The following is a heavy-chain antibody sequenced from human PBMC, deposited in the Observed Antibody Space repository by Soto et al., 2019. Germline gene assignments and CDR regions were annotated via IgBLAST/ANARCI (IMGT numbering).Heavy chain of an antibody. CDR3: ARGGHIAVVTASFDY. CDR2: IHPSGGGT. D-gene: IGHD2-21*02. J-gene: IGHJ4*02. CDR1: GYTFNTYY. Sequence: ASVKVSCKPSGYTFNTYYLHWLRQAPGQALEWMGVIHPSGGGTTYAQKFLGRVTVTRDTSTTTVFMELSSLRSDDTAVYYCARGGHIAVVTASFDYWGQGTLVPVSS. V-gene: IGHV1-46*02.